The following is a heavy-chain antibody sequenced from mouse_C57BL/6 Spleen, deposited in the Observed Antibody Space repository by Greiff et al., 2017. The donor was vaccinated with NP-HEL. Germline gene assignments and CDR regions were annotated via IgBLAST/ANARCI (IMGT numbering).Heavy chain of an antibody. V-gene: IGHV1-69*01. CDR2: IDPSDSYT. D-gene: IGHD2-5*01. CDR3: ARLRTSNGYFDV. J-gene: IGHJ1*03. Sequence: VQLQQSGAELVMPGASVKLSCKASGYTFTSYWMHWVKQRPGQGLEWIGEIDPSDSYTNYNQKFKGKSTLTVDKSSSTAYMQLSSLTSEDSAVYYCARLRTSNGYFDVWGTGTTVTVSS. CDR1: GYTFTSYW.